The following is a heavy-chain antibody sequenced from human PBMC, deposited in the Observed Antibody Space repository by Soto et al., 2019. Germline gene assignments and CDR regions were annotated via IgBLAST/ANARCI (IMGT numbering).Heavy chain of an antibody. CDR2: INPNSGGT. D-gene: IGHD1-26*01. CDR1: GYTFTGYY. CDR3: AGKDRGSYYADAFDI. J-gene: IGHJ3*02. V-gene: IGHV1-2*02. Sequence: ASVKVSCKASGYTFTGYYMHWVRQAPGKGLGWMGWINPNSGGTNYAQKFQGRVTMTRDTSISTAYMELSRLRSDDTAVYYCAGKDRGSYYADAFDIWGQGTMVTVSS.